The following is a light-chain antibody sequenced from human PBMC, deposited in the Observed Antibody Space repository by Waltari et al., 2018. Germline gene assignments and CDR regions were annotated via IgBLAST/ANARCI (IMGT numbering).Light chain of an antibody. CDR3: QQSYSTPPGIT. CDR2: AAS. J-gene: IGKJ5*01. CDR1: QSISSY. Sequence: DIQMTQSPSSLSASVGDRVTITCRASQSISSYLNWYQQKPGKAPKLLIYAASSLQSGVPSRFSVSGSGTDFTLTISSLQPEDFATYYCQQSYSTPPGITFGQGTRLEIK. V-gene: IGKV1-39*01.